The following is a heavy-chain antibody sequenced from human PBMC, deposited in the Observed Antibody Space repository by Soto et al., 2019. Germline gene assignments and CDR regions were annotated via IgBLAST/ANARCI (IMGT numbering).Heavy chain of an antibody. J-gene: IGHJ4*02. Sequence: QVQLVQSGAEVKKPGSSVKVSCKASGGTFSSYTISWVRQAPGQGLEWMGRIIPILGIANYAQKFQGRVTITADKSTSTAYMELSSLRSEDTAVYYCASIETRHIYSSSWPYFDYWGQGTLVTVSS. D-gene: IGHD6-13*01. V-gene: IGHV1-69*02. CDR1: GGTFSSYT. CDR2: IIPILGIA. CDR3: ASIETRHIYSSSWPYFDY.